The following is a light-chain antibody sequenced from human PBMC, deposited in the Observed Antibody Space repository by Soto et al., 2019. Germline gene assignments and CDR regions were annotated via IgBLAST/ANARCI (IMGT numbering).Light chain of an antibody. J-gene: IGKJ1*01. CDR1: QSVSSN. V-gene: IGKV3-15*01. CDR3: QQYNHCHRT. CDR2: GAS. Sequence: EIVMTQSPATLSVSPGERATLSCRASQSVSSNLGWDEQKPGQAPRLLIYGASTRATGIPARFSGRGAGKGFTLVISGRQSEDFAVYYCQQYNHCHRTFSQGIKVEIK.